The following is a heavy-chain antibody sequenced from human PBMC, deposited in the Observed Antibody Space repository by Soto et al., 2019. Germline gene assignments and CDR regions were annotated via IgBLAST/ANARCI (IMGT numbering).Heavy chain of an antibody. Sequence: HPGGSLRLSCAASGFTFSSYAMHWVRQAPGKGLEWVAVISYDGSNKYYADSVKGRFTISRDNSKNTLYLQMNSLRAEDTAVYYCATEAAAAGNIFDYWGQGTLVTVSS. CDR1: GFTFSSYA. CDR2: ISYDGSNK. J-gene: IGHJ4*02. CDR3: ATEAAAAGNIFDY. V-gene: IGHV3-30-3*01. D-gene: IGHD6-19*01.